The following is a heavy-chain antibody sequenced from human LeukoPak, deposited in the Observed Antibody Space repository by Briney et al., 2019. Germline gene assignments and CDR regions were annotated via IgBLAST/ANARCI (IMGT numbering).Heavy chain of an antibody. V-gene: IGHV4-30-4*07. D-gene: IGHD6-19*01. CDR3: ARDQSSGWPYYYYYYMDV. CDR1: GGSISSGGYS. CDR2: IYYSGST. J-gene: IGHJ6*03. Sequence: PSQTLSLTCAVSGGSISSGGYSWSWIRQPPGKGLEWIGYIYYSGSTYYNPSLKSRVIISVDTSKNQFSLKLSSVTAADTAVYYCARDQSSGWPYYYYYYMDVWGKGTTVTVSS.